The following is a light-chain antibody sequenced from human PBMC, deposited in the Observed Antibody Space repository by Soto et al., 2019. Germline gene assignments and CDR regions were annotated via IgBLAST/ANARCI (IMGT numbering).Light chain of an antibody. CDR3: SSYTSSTTPWV. Sequence: QSALTQPASVSGSPGQSITISCTGARTDIRSHNYVSWYQQHPGKAPRLMIYEVRNRPSGVSNRFSGSKSGNTASLTISGLQAEDEAVYYCSSYTSSTTPWVFGGGTQLTVL. V-gene: IGLV2-14*01. J-gene: IGLJ3*02. CDR1: RTDIRSHNY. CDR2: EVR.